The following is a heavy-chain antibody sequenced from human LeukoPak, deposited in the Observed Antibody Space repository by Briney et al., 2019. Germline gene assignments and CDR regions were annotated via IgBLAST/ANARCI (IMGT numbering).Heavy chain of an antibody. D-gene: IGHD5-18*01. CDR2: FDPTGGQH. CDR3: ATGVICATTTCPGYRNYYFFMDV. CDR1: GFTLSDLS. Sequence: ASVKVSCKVSGFTLSDLSMHRVRQGHGQGLEWVGGFDPTGGQHLYAETFRGRVVLTEDASTNSAFMELHSLRPDDTAAYYCATGVICATTTCPGYRNYYFFMDVWGEGTTVTVTS. J-gene: IGHJ6*03. V-gene: IGHV1-24*01.